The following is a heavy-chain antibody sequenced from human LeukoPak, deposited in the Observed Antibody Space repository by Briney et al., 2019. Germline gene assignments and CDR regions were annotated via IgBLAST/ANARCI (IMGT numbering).Heavy chain of an antibody. Sequence: ASETLSLTCTVSGGSISSYYWGWVRQPPGKGLEWIGYIYYSGSTNYNPSLKSRVTISVDTSKNQFSLKLSSVTAADTAVYYCARGPYDSSGHDAFDIWGQGTMVTVSS. V-gene: IGHV4-59*01. CDR3: ARGPYDSSGHDAFDI. J-gene: IGHJ3*02. CDR1: GGSISSYY. D-gene: IGHD3-22*01. CDR2: IYYSGST.